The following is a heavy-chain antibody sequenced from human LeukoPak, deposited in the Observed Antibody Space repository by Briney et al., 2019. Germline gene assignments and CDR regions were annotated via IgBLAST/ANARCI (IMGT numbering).Heavy chain of an antibody. D-gene: IGHD6-13*01. CDR1: GGSFCGYY. J-gene: IGHJ4*02. CDR2: INHSGST. V-gene: IGHV4-34*01. Sequence: SETLSLTCAVYGGSFCGYYWSWIRQPPGKGLEWIGEINHSGSTNYNPSLKSRVTISVDTSKNQFSLKLSSVTAAATAVYYCARRAAAGMNYWGQGTLVTVSS. CDR3: ARRAAAGMNY.